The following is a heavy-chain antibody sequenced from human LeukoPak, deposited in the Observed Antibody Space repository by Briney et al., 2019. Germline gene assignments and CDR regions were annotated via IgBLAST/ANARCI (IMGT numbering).Heavy chain of an antibody. J-gene: IGHJ6*02. CDR3: ARQYVSGWYPYYYYYGMDV. CDR1: GGSISSYY. Sequence: SETLSLTCTVSGGSISSYYWSWIRQPPGKGLEWIGYIYYSGSTNYNPSLKGRVTISVDTSKNQFSLKLSSVTAADTAVYYCARQYVSGWYPYYYYYGMDVWGQGTTVTVSS. V-gene: IGHV4-59*08. D-gene: IGHD6-19*01. CDR2: IYYSGST.